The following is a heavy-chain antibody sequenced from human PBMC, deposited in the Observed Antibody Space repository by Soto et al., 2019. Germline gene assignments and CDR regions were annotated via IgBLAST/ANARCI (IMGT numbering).Heavy chain of an antibody. CDR2: IMPTFGTP. Sequence: QVQLVQSGAEVKKPGSSVKVSCKASGGTFSSFAISWVRQAPGQGLEWMGAIMPTFGTPPYAQKFQGRVTIAADDSTRTDSVELSSLASGDAAVYYCAPSRGFYAAMDVW. V-gene: IGHV1-69*01. D-gene: IGHD3-16*01. CDR3: APSRGFYAAMDV. CDR1: GGTFSSFA. J-gene: IGHJ6*03.